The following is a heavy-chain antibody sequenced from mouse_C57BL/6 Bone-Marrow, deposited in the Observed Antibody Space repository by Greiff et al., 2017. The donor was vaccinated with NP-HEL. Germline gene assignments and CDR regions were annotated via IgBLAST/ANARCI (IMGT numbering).Heavy chain of an antibody. CDR3: AIYGNYDWFAY. Sequence: DVHLVESGGGLVKPGGSLKLSCAASGFTFSDYGMHWVRQAPEKGLEWVAYISSGSSTIYYADTVKGRFTISRDNAKNTLFLQMTSLRSEDTAMYYCAIYGNYDWFAYWGQGTLVTVSA. CDR2: ISSGSSTI. D-gene: IGHD2-1*01. J-gene: IGHJ3*01. CDR1: GFTFSDYG. V-gene: IGHV5-17*01.